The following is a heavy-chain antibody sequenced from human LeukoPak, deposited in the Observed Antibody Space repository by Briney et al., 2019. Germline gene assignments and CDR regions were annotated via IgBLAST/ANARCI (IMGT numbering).Heavy chain of an antibody. CDR2: ISSSSSYI. D-gene: IGHD5-18*01. CDR1: GFTFSSYS. Sequence: GGSLRLSCAASGFTFSSYSMNWVRQAPGKGLEWVSSISSSSSYIYYADSVKGRFTISRDNAKNSLYLQMNSLRAEDTAVYYCARGGYSYGSLDYWGQGTLVTVSS. J-gene: IGHJ4*02. CDR3: ARGGYSYGSLDY. V-gene: IGHV3-21*01.